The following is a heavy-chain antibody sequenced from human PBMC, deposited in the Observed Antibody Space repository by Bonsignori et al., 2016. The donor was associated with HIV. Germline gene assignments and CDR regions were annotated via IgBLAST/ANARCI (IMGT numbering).Heavy chain of an antibody. Sequence: GGSLRLSCAASGFTFKNYAMNWVRQAPGKGLEWVSIIFGSSEFIYYADSVKGRFTISRDNSKNTVYLQMDSLRAEDTAVYYCAKRNYHDETGYSGFDYWGQGTLVTVSS. J-gene: IGHJ4*02. V-gene: IGHV3-23*01. D-gene: IGHD3-9*01. CDR2: IFGSSEFI. CDR1: GFTFKNYA. CDR3: AKRNYHDETGYSGFDY.